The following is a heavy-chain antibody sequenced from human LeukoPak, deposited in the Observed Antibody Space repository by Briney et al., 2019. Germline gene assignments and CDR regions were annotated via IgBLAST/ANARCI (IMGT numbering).Heavy chain of an antibody. CDR2: INHSGST. V-gene: IGHV4-34*01. J-gene: IGHJ4*02. Sequence: SETLSLTCAIYGGSFGGYYWRWIRQPPGKGLEWIGEINHSGSTNYNPSLKSRVTISVDTSKNHFSLKLSSVTAADTAVYYCAGPGAGDLDYWGQGTLVTVSS. CDR1: GGSFGGYY. CDR3: AGPGAGDLDY. D-gene: IGHD3-10*01.